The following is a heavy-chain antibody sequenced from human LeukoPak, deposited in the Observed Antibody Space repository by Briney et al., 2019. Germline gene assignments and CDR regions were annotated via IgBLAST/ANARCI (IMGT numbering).Heavy chain of an antibody. D-gene: IGHD2-15*01. CDR1: GGTFSSYA. J-gene: IGHJ3*02. CDR3: ARSRGKVVARAFDI. V-gene: IGHV1-69*04. Sequence: SVKVSCKASGGTFSSYAISWVRQAPGQGLEWMGRIIPILGIANYAQKFQGRVTITADKSTSTAYMELSSLRSEDTAVYYCARSRGKVVARAFDIWGQGTIVTVSS. CDR2: IIPILGIA.